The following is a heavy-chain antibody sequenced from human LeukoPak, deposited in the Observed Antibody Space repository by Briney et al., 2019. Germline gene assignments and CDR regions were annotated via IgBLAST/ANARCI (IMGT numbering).Heavy chain of an antibody. CDR2: ISSSGSTM. CDR1: GFTFSSYE. D-gene: IGHD5-24*01. CDR3: ARHGDGYGRFDP. V-gene: IGHV3-48*03. J-gene: IGHJ5*02. Sequence: PGGSLRLSCAASGFTFSSYEMNWVRQAPGKGLEWVSYISSSGSTMYYADSVKGRFTISRDNAKNSLYLQMNSLRAEDTAVYYCARHGDGYGRFDPWGQGTLVTVSS.